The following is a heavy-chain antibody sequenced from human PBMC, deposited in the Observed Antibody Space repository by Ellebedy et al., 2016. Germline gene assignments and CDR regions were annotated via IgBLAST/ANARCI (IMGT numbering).Heavy chain of an antibody. Sequence: SETLSLXXVVSDGSISSSTYYWGWIRQPPGKGLEWIGNVYYSGGTYYNTSLKSRVTISVDTSKNQFSLRLSSVTAADTAVYYCARGLGEPSWFDPWGQGTLVTVFS. V-gene: IGHV4-39*01. D-gene: IGHD1-26*01. CDR2: VYYSGGT. J-gene: IGHJ5*02. CDR1: DGSISSSTYY. CDR3: ARGLGEPSWFDP.